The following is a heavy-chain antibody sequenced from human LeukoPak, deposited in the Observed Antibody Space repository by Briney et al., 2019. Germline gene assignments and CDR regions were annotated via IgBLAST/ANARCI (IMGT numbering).Heavy chain of an antibody. Sequence: SVKVSCKASGGTFSSYAISWVRQAPGQGLEWMGRIIPILGIANYAQKFQGRVTITADKSTSTAYMELSSLRSEDTAVYYCARSAHLITMVRVEGFDYWGQGTLVTVSS. V-gene: IGHV1-69*04. D-gene: IGHD3-10*01. CDR1: GGTFSSYA. J-gene: IGHJ4*02. CDR3: ARSAHLITMVRVEGFDY. CDR2: IIPILGIA.